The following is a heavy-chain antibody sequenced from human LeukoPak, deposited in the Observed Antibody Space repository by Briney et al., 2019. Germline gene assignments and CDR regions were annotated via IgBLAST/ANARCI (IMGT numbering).Heavy chain of an antibody. Sequence: PGGSLRLSCAASGLTFSAYWGNWARQAPGKGLEWVANIEQDGSEKNYVDSVRGRFTISRDYGENSLYLQMNSLRVEDTGVYYCVGGIGWLPDYWGQGTLVTVSS. D-gene: IGHD6-19*01. V-gene: IGHV3-7*01. CDR1: GLTFSAYW. J-gene: IGHJ4*02. CDR2: IEQDGSEK. CDR3: VGGIGWLPDY.